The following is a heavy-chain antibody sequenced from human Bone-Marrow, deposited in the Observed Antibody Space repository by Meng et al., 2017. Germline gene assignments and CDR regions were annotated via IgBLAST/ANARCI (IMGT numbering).Heavy chain of an antibody. CDR3: ARGLRGYYESSGSFDY. V-gene: IGHV4-34*01. D-gene: IGHD3-22*01. J-gene: IGHJ4*02. Sequence: NHSGSTNYNPSLNSRVTISVDKSKNQFSLKLSSVTAADTAVYYCARGLRGYYESSGSFDYWGQGTLVTVSS. CDR2: NHSGST.